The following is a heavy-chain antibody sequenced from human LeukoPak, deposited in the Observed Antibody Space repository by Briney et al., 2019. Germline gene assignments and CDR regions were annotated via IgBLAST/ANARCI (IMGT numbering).Heavy chain of an antibody. D-gene: IGHD3-3*01. CDR3: ASDPPLYDDFWSGYANGAFDI. Sequence: RPGGSLRLSCAASGFTFDDYGMSWVRQAPGKGLEWVSGINWNGGSTGYADSVKGRFTISRDNAKNSLYLQMNSLRAEDTALYYCASDPPLYDDFWSGYANGAFDIWGQGTMVTVSS. CDR1: GFTFDDYG. CDR2: INWNGGST. V-gene: IGHV3-20*04. J-gene: IGHJ3*02.